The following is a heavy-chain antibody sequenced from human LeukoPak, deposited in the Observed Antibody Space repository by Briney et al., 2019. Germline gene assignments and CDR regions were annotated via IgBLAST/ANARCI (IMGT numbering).Heavy chain of an antibody. Sequence: PGGSLRLSCAASGFTFSSYGMHWVRQAPGKGLEWVAVIWYDGSNKYYADSVKGRFTISRDNSKNTLYLQVNSLRAEDTAVHYCARGLERPYYFDYWGQGTLVTVSS. CDR3: ARGLERPYYFDY. CDR2: IWYDGSNK. CDR1: GFTFSSYG. D-gene: IGHD1-1*01. J-gene: IGHJ4*02. V-gene: IGHV3-33*01.